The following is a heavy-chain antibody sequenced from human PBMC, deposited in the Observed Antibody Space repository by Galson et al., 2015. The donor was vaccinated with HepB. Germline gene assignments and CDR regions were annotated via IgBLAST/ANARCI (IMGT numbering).Heavy chain of an antibody. CDR3: ARGLAVAGGGDY. V-gene: IGHV3-30*04. CDR1: GSTFSSYA. D-gene: IGHD6-19*01. CDR2: ISYDGSNK. J-gene: IGHJ4*02. Sequence: SLRLSCAASGSTFSSYAMHWVRQAPGKGLEWVAVISYDGSNKYYADSVKGRFTISRDNSKNTLYLQMNSLRAEDTAVYYCARGLAVAGGGDYWGQGTLVTVSP.